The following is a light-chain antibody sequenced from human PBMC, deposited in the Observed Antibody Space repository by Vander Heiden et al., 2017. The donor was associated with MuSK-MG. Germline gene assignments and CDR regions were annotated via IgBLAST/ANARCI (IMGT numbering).Light chain of an antibody. CDR1: QGISSY. CDR2: AAS. V-gene: IGKV1-9*01. CDR3: QLLNSFPPST. J-gene: IGKJ2*01. Sequence: DIQLTQSPSFLSASVGDRVTITCRASQGISSYLAWYQQKPGKAPKLLIYAASTLQSGVPSRFSGSGSGTEFTLTISSLQPEDYATYYCQLLNSFPPSTFRQGIKLEIK.